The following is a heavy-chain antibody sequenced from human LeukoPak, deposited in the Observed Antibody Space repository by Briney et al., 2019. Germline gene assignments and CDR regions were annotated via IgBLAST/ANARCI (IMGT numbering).Heavy chain of an antibody. D-gene: IGHD6-13*01. J-gene: IGHJ4*02. CDR3: AKDEGQQPSKHYFDS. CDR2: IGSGGAAT. Sequence: PGGSLRLSCAASGFTFSNYAMNWVRQAPGKGLEWVSIIGSGGAATYYADSVKGRFTISRDNSRNTLYLQMNTLRAEDTAVYYCAKDEGQQPSKHYFDSWGQGTLVTVSS. V-gene: IGHV3-23*01. CDR1: GFTFSNYA.